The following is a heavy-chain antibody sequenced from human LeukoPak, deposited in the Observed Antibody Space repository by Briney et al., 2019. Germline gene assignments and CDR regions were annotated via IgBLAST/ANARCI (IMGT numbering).Heavy chain of an antibody. Sequence: SETLSLTCAVYGGSFSNYCWSWIRQPPGKGLEWIGEINHSGSTNYNPSLKSRVTISVDTSKNQFSLKLSSVTAADTAVYYCARSRFLEWLAAYWGQGTLVTVSS. D-gene: IGHD3-3*01. CDR3: ARSRFLEWLAAY. J-gene: IGHJ4*02. CDR2: INHSGST. V-gene: IGHV4-34*01. CDR1: GGSFSNYC.